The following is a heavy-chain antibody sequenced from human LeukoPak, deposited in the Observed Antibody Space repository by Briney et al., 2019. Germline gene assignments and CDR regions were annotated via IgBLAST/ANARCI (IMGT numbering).Heavy chain of an antibody. Sequence: GGSLRLSCAASGFTFSSYWMSWVRQAPGKGLEWVANIKQDGSEKYYVDSVKGRFTISRDNSRNTLYLQMNSLRAEDTAVYYCARPRMIAYYYLDVWGKGTTVTVS. J-gene: IGHJ6*03. CDR3: ARPRMIAYYYLDV. CDR1: GFTFSSYW. V-gene: IGHV3-7*03. D-gene: IGHD3-16*01. CDR2: IKQDGSEK.